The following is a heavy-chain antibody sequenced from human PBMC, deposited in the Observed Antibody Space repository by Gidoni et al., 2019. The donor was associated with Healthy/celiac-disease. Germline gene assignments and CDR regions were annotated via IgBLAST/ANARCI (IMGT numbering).Heavy chain of an antibody. Sequence: EVQLLESGGGLVQPGGSLRLSCSASGFTFSRYAMHWVRQAPGKGLEYVSAISSNGGSTYYADSVKGRFTISRDNSKNTLYLQMSSLRAEVTAVYYCVKGHSSGWYPGAFDIWGQGTMVTVSS. D-gene: IGHD6-19*01. CDR2: ISSNGGST. V-gene: IGHV3-64D*06. J-gene: IGHJ3*02. CDR1: GFTFSRYA. CDR3: VKGHSSGWYPGAFDI.